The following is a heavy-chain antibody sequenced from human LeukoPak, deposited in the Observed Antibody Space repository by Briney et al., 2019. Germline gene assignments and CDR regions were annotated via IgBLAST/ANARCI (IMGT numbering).Heavy chain of an antibody. Sequence: PSETLSLTCTVSGGSISSYYWSWIRQPAGKGLEWIGRIYTSGSTNYNPSLKSRVTMSVDTSKNQFPLKLSSVTAADTAVYYCAKDLDTVTIDYYYYMDVWGKGTTVTVSS. D-gene: IGHD4-11*01. J-gene: IGHJ6*03. CDR1: GGSISSYY. CDR2: IYTSGST. V-gene: IGHV4-4*07. CDR3: AKDLDTVTIDYYYYMDV.